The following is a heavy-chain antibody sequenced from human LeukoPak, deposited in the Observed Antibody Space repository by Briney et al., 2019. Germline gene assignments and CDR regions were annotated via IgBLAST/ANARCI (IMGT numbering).Heavy chain of an antibody. CDR3: ARAMVRGVITNWFDP. Sequence: SETLSLTCTVSAGSISTYYWNWIRQPPGKGLEWIGYIYYSGRTNYNPSLKSRVTISVDTSKNQFSLKLSSVTAADTAVYYCARAMVRGVITNWFDPWGQGTLVTVSS. D-gene: IGHD3-10*01. V-gene: IGHV4-59*01. CDR2: IYYSGRT. J-gene: IGHJ5*02. CDR1: AGSISTYY.